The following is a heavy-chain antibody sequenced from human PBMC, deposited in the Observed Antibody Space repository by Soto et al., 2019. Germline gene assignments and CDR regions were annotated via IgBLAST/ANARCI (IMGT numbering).Heavy chain of an antibody. Sequence: QVTLKESGPVLVKPTETLTLTCTVSGLSLSNGRLGVSWIRQPPGKALEWLAHIFSNDEKSYSTSLKSRLTISKDTARSQVVLTMTKRDPVDSATYYCALIKDCSRTDCYLASFDPWGQGTLVTVSS. CDR1: GLSLSNGRLG. J-gene: IGHJ5*02. CDR2: IFSNDEK. CDR3: ALIKDCSRTDCYLASFDP. D-gene: IGHD2-2*01. V-gene: IGHV2-26*01.